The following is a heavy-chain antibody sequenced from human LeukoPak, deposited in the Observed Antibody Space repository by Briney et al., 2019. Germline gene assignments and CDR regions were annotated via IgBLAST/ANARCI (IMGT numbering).Heavy chain of an antibody. CDR3: AKDEGPICLYGDCPFDY. J-gene: IGHJ4*02. V-gene: IGHV3-30*18. CDR2: ISWDENRN. D-gene: IGHD4-17*01. Sequence: GGSLRLSCAASGFTISNYGIHWVRQAPGKGLEWVAVISWDENRNKYVGSVEGRFTLSRDNSKNTVYLQMNSLRHEDTAVYYCAKDEGPICLYGDCPFDYWGQGNLVTVSS. CDR1: GFTISNYG.